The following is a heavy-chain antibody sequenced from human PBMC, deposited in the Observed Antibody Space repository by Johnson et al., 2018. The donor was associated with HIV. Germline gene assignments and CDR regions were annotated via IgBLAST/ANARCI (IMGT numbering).Heavy chain of an antibody. J-gene: IGHJ3*01. V-gene: IGHV3-30*02. CDR3: AKASSDSSGYADL. D-gene: IGHD3-22*01. Sequence: QVQLVESGGGVVQPGGSLRLSCAASGFTFSTSGMHWVRQAPGKGLEWVAFIRYDGPNKYYADSVKGRFTITRDNSKKTLNLEMNSRRSGDTAVYYCAKASSDSSGYADLWGQGTMVTVSS. CDR1: GFTFSTSG. CDR2: IRYDGPNK.